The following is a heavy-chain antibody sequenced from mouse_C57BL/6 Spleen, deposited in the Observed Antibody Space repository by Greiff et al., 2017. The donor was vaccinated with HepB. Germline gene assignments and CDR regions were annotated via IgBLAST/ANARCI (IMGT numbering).Heavy chain of an antibody. J-gene: IGHJ3*01. V-gene: IGHV1-61*01. CDR3: ARAYGNHGFAY. CDR2: IYPSDSET. D-gene: IGHD2-1*01. Sequence: QVQLQQPGAELVRPGSSVKLSCKASGYTFTSYWMDWVKQRPGQGLEWIGNIYPSDSETHYNQKFKDKATLTVDKSSSTAYMQLSSLTSEDSAVYYCARAYGNHGFAYWGQGTLVTVSA. CDR1: GYTFTSYW.